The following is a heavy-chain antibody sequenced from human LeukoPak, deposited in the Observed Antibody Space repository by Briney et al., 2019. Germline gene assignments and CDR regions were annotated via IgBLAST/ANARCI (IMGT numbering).Heavy chain of an antibody. D-gene: IGHD6-13*01. Sequence: PSETLSLTCTVSGGSISRYYWSWIRQPAGKGLEWIGRIYTSGSTNYNPSLKSRVTMSVDTSKDQFSLKLSSVTAADTAVYYCARAFAPRGIAIYYYYYMDVWGKGTTVTVSS. CDR1: GGSISRYY. CDR2: IYTSGST. CDR3: ARAFAPRGIAIYYYYYMDV. J-gene: IGHJ6*03. V-gene: IGHV4-4*07.